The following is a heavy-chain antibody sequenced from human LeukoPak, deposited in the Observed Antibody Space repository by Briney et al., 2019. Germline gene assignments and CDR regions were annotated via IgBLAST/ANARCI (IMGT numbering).Heavy chain of an antibody. D-gene: IGHD5-18*01. CDR2: INGDGSGT. Sequence: GGSLRLSCAASGFTFSGYWMHWLRQAPGKGLVWVSRINGDGSGTNYDDSVKGRFTISRDNAKNTLYLQMNSLRAEDTAVYYCARGGYTYGPATLGALDIWGPGTMVPVSS. CDR1: GFTFSGYW. CDR3: ARGGYTYGPATLGALDI. V-gene: IGHV3-74*01. J-gene: IGHJ3*02.